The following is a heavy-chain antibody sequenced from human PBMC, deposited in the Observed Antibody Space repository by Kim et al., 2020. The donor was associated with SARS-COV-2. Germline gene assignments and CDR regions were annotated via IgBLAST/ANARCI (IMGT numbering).Heavy chain of an antibody. D-gene: IGHD3-3*01. V-gene: IGHV3-15*01. CDR3: TTDYMTTIFGVVITGPSYYFDY. J-gene: IGHJ4*02. Sequence: GGSLRLSCAASGFTFSNAWMSWVRQAPGKGLEWVGRIKSKTDGGTTDYAAPVKGRFTISRDDSKNTLYLQMNSLKTEDTAVYYCTTDYMTTIFGVVITGPSYYFDYWGQGTLVTVSS. CDR1: GFTFSNAW. CDR2: IKSKTDGGTT.